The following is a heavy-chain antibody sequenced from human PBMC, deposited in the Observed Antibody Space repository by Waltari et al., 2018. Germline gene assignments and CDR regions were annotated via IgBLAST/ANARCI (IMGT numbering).Heavy chain of an antibody. V-gene: IGHV4-30-4*08. Sequence: QVQLQESGPGLVKPSQTLSLTCAVSGGSINSGDYYWNWIRQPPGRGLEWIGYIYYTGSSYYNPSLKSRVTISVDTSKNQFSLKLNSVTATDTAVYYCARRVIYGGDFDYWGQGTLVTVSS. CDR3: ARRVIYGGDFDY. CDR2: IYYTGSS. J-gene: IGHJ4*02. D-gene: IGHD1-26*01. CDR1: GGSINSGDYY.